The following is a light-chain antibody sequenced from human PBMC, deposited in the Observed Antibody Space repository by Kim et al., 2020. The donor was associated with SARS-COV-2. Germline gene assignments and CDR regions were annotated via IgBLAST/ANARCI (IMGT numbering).Light chain of an antibody. CDR2: ANT. CDR3: QSYDISLSVWV. J-gene: IGLJ3*02. V-gene: IGLV1-40*01. CDR1: SSNIGTDYD. Sequence: QSVLTQPPSLSGAPGQTVNISCTGSSSNIGTDYDVHWYRQLPGTAPKLLIYANTNRPSGVPDRFSGSKSGTSASLAITGLQAEDEADYHCQSYDISLSVWVFGGGTQLTVL.